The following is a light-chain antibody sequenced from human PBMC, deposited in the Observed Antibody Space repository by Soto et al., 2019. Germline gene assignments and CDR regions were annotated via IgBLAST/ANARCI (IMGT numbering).Light chain of an antibody. V-gene: IGLV1-40*01. CDR1: SSNIGAGYD. Sequence: PGQRVTISCTGSSSNIGAGYDVHWYQQLPGTAPKLLIYGNSNRPSGVPDRFSGSKSGTSASLAITGLQAEDEADYYCQSYDSSLSVLYVFGTGTKVTVL. J-gene: IGLJ1*01. CDR3: QSYDSSLSVLYV. CDR2: GNS.